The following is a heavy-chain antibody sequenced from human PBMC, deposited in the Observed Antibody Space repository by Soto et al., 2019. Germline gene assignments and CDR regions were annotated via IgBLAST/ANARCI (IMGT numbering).Heavy chain of an antibody. V-gene: IGHV3-33*01. CDR2: IWYDSSHK. CDR1: GFIFSTYG. CDR3: ARAAREGVVPVPTPDFDL. Sequence: QVQLVEFGGGVVQPGRSLRLSCAASGFIFSTYGMHWVRRAPGKGLEWVALIWYDSSHKYYTDSVKGRFIISRDNSENMLYLQMNSLRAEDTAVYYCARAAREGVVPVPTPDFDLWGQGSLVTVSS. D-gene: IGHD2-2*01. J-gene: IGHJ4*02.